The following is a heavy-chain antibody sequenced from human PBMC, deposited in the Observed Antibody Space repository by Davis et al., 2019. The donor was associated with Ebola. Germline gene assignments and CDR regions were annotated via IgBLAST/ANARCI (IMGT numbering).Heavy chain of an antibody. CDR1: GFTFSSYV. CDR2: ISSNGGST. J-gene: IGHJ5*02. Sequence: GESLKISCSASGFTFSSYVMHWVRQAPGKGLEYVSAISSNGGSTYYANSVKGRFTISRDNSKNTLYLQMGSLRAEDMAVYYCARGALVATIKYNWFDPWGQGTLVTVSS. CDR3: ARGALVATIKYNWFDP. V-gene: IGHV3-64*01. D-gene: IGHD5-12*01.